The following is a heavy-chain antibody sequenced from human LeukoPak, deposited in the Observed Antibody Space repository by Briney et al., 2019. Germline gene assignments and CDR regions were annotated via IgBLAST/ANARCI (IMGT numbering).Heavy chain of an antibody. CDR3: AREGRVPEVEQWLVQQYYRIFDY. CDR2: IYYSGST. D-gene: IGHD6-19*01. Sequence: KASETLSLTCTVSGGSISSSSYYWGWIRQPPGKGLEWIGSIYYSGSTYYNPSLKSRVTISVDTSKNQFSLKLSSVTAADTAVYYCAREGRVPEVEQWLVQQYYRIFDYWGQGTLVTVSS. CDR1: GGSISSSSYY. J-gene: IGHJ4*02. V-gene: IGHV4-39*07.